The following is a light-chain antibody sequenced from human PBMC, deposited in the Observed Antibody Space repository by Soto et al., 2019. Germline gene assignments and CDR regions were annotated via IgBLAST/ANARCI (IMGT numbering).Light chain of an antibody. CDR2: NDS. CDR3: YSLAGINVVV. CDR1: RLAKKY. J-gene: IGLJ2*01. V-gene: IGLV3-27*01. Sequence: SYELTQPSSVSVSAGQTATITCSGDRLAKKYARWFQQKPGQAPVLLIYNDSERPSGIPERFSGSRSGTTVTLTISGAQVEDEADYYFYSLAGINVVVFGGGTKVTVL.